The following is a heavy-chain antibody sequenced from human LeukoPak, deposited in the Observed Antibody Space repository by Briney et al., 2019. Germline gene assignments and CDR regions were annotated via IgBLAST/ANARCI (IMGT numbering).Heavy chain of an antibody. Sequence: GGSLRLSCVASGFTLSNYGMHWVRQAPGKGLEWVALLRYDGSNTLYADSVKGRLTNSRDNSKNTLYLQMNSLRAEDTAVYYCARGYGSRSYYGMDVWGQGTTVTVSS. CDR2: LRYDGSNT. CDR1: GFTLSNYG. CDR3: ARGYGSRSYYGMDV. V-gene: IGHV3-30*02. J-gene: IGHJ6*02. D-gene: IGHD3-10*01.